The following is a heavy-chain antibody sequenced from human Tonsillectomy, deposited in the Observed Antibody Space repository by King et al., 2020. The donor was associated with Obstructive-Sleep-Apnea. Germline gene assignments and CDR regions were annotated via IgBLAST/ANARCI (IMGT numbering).Heavy chain of an antibody. J-gene: IGHJ4*02. D-gene: IGHD6-13*01. V-gene: IGHV1-3*01. CDR2: INLGNGNT. CDR3: AREGRPAAGIYYFDY. CDR1: GYTFTSYN. Sequence: QLVQSGAEVKSPGASVTVSCKPSGYTFTSYNIIHWVRQAPGQRLEWMGWINLGNGNTKYSKKFQGRVTITRDTSANTAHMELSSLRSEETALYYCAREGRPAAGIYYFDYWGQGTLVTVSS.